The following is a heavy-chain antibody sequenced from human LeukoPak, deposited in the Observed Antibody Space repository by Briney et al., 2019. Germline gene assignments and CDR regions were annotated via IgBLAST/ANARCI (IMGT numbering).Heavy chain of an antibody. V-gene: IGHV3-74*01. Sequence: GGSLRLSCAASGFTFSSYWMHWVRQAPGKGLVWVSRIKSDGSRTSYADSVKGRFTISRDNAKNTLYLQMNSLRAEDTALYYCARESSSSTEVDVCGQGTKVTVSS. CDR1: GFTFSSYW. D-gene: IGHD6-6*01. CDR3: ARESSSSTEVDV. J-gene: IGHJ6*02. CDR2: IKSDGSRT.